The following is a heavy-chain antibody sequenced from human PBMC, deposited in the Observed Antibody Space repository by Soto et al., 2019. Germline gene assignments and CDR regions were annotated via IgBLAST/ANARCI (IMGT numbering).Heavy chain of an antibody. V-gene: IGHV3-15*07. J-gene: IGHJ4*02. CDR3: STGGYCFDY. CDR2: IKGKVDGGTT. Sequence: EEQLVESGGGLVKPGGSLRLSCATSGFPFSNAWMNWVRQAPGKGLEWVGRIKGKVDGGTTDYAAPAKGRFTVSRDDSKNTVYLQMNSLKTEDAAVYYCSTGGYCFDYWGQGALVTVSS. CDR1: GFPFSNAW.